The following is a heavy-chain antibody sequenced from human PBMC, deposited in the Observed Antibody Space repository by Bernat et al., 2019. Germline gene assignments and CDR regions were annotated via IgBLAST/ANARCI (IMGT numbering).Heavy chain of an antibody. V-gene: IGHV3-48*03. CDR2: ISSSGSTI. Sequence: EVQLVESGGGLVQPGGSLRLSCAASGFTFSSYEMNWVRQAPGKGLEWVSYISSSGSTIYYADSVKGRFTISRDNAKNSLYLQMNSLRAEDTAVYYCARDSGIAVAGQGGGIYYYYGMDVWGQGTTVTVSS. D-gene: IGHD6-19*01. CDR3: ARDSGIAVAGQGGGIYYYYGMDV. CDR1: GFTFSSYE. J-gene: IGHJ6*02.